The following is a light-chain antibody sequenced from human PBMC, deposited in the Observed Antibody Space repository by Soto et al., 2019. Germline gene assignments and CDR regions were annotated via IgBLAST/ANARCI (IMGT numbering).Light chain of an antibody. CDR2: EGT. J-gene: IGLJ1*01. CDR3: CSYAGSSTYV. Sequence: QAMLTQPASVSGSPGQPITISCTGTRSDVGSGSYNLVSWYQQRPGKAPKLMIYEGTKRPSGVSNRFSGSKSGNTASLTISGLQAEDEADYYCCSYAGSSTYVFGTGTKVTAL. CDR1: RSDVGSGSYNL. V-gene: IGLV2-23*01.